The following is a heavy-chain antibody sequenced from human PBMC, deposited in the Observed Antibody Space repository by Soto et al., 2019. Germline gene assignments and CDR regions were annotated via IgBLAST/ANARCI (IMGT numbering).Heavy chain of an antibody. D-gene: IGHD6-19*01. CDR2: IYYSGST. J-gene: IGHJ4*02. CDR1: GGSICSYY. CDR3: GVYHWEMLPVVMDGYYFDY. V-gene: IGHV4-59*01. Sequence: PSETLSLTCTVSGGSICSYYWSWIRQPPGKGLEWIGYIYYSGSTNYNPSLKSRVTISVDTSKNQFSLKLSSVTAADTAVYYCGVYHWEMLPVVMDGYYFDYWGQGTLVTVSS.